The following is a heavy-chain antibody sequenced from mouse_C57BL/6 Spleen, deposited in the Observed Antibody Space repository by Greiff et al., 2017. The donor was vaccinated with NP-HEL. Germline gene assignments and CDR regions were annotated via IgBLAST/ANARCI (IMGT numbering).Heavy chain of an antibody. CDR1: GFTFSSYT. J-gene: IGHJ4*01. D-gene: IGHD1-1*01. Sequence: EVKLVESGGGLVKPGGSLKLSCAASGFTFSSYTMSWVRQTPEKRLEWVTTISGGGGNTYYPDSVKGRFTISRDNAKNTRYLQMSSLKSEDTALYYCGGGTRYAMYCWGEGASVTVS. CDR3: GGGTRYAMYC. V-gene: IGHV5-9*01. CDR2: ISGGGGNT.